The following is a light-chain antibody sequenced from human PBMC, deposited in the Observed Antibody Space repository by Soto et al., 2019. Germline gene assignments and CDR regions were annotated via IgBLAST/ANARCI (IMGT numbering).Light chain of an antibody. CDR3: QQYHSYPLT. Sequence: DIQMTQSPSALSASVGDRVTITCRASQSISSWLAWYQQKPGKATKLLIYKASTLESGVPSRFSGSGSGTEFTLTISSLQPDDFATYYCQQYHSYPLTFGGGTKVEIK. CDR1: QSISSW. J-gene: IGKJ4*01. CDR2: KAS. V-gene: IGKV1-5*03.